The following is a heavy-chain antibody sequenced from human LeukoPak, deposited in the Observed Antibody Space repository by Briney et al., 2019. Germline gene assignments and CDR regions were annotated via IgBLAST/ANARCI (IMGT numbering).Heavy chain of an antibody. CDR2: ISYDGSNK. V-gene: IGHV3-30-3*01. CDR1: GFTFSSYA. J-gene: IGHJ5*02. Sequence: PGRSLRLSCVASGFTFSSYAMHWVRQAPGKGLEWVAVISYDGSNKYYADSVKGRFTISRDNSKNTLYLQMSSLRAEDTAVYYCARGQWFGELLFQPPRWFDPWGQGTLVTVSS. CDR3: ARGQWFGELLFQPPRWFDP. D-gene: IGHD3-10*01.